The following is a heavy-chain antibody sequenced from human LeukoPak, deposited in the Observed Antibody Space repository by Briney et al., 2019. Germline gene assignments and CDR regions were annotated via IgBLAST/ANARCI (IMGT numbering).Heavy chain of an antibody. J-gene: IGHJ5*02. CDR2: IYYSGST. CDR1: GYSIGSGYY. V-gene: IGHV4-61*01. CDR3: AGYYSGSYLFDP. D-gene: IGHD1-26*01. Sequence: SESLSLTCTVSGYSIGSGYYWSWIRQPPGKGLEWIGYIYYSGSTNYNPSLKSRVTISVDTSKNQFSLKLSSVTAADTAVYYCAGYYSGSYLFDPWGQGTLVTVSS.